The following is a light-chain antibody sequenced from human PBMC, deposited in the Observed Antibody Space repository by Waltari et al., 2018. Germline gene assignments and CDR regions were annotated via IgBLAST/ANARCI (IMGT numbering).Light chain of an antibody. CDR3: QQYYSLPWT. J-gene: IGKJ1*01. CDR1: QSVFYSSNNKNP. CDR2: WAS. V-gene: IGKV4-1*01. Sequence: IVMTQSPDSLAVSLGERAPINCKSSQSVFYSSNNKNPLAWFQQKPGQPPKLLIYWASTRESGVPDRFSGSGSGTDFTLTISSLQAEDVAVYYCQQYYSLPWTFGQGTKVEIK.